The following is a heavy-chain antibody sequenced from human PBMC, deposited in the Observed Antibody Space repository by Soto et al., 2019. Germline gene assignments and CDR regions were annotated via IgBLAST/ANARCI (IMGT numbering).Heavy chain of an antibody. V-gene: IGHV3-30*18. CDR2: ISYDGSNK. CDR3: AKGGYDYGDYGGAFDI. D-gene: IGHD4-17*01. CDR1: GFTFSSYG. Sequence: QVQLVESGGGVVQPGRSLRLSCAASGFTFSSYGMHWVRQAPGKGLEWVAVISYDGSNKYYADSVKGRFTISRDNSKNTLYLQMNSLSAEDTAVYYCAKGGYDYGDYGGAFDIWGQGTMVTVSS. J-gene: IGHJ3*02.